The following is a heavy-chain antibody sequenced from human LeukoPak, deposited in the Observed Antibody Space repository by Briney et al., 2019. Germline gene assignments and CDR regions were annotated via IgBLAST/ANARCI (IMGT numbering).Heavy chain of an antibody. CDR2: IYYTGRT. CDR1: GGSISSSGHS. Sequence: SETLSLTCTVSGGSISSSGHSWGWIRQPPGKGLEWTGTIYYTGRTYYNPSLESRLTISVDTSKNQSSLRLSSGTAADTAVYYCAQSLGSSDWMGNWFDRWGQGRLVTVSS. J-gene: IGHJ5*02. CDR3: AQSLGSSDWMGNWFDR. V-gene: IGHV4-39*01. D-gene: IGHD6-13*01.